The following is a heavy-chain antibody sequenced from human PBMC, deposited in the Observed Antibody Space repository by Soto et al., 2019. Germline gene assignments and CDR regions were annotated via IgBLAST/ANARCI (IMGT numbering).Heavy chain of an antibody. CDR1: GFTFDDYA. V-gene: IGHV3-9*01. J-gene: IGHJ4*02. CDR3: VRSKGGYSYGTPFDY. Sequence: EVQLEESGGALVQPGRFLRLSCAASGFTFDDYAMHWVRQVLGKGLEWVSSISWNSGNIGYADSVKGRFTTSRDNAKNSLYLQMNSLRPGDTALYYCVRSKGGYSYGTPFDYWGQGTLVTVSS. D-gene: IGHD5-18*01. CDR2: ISWNSGNI.